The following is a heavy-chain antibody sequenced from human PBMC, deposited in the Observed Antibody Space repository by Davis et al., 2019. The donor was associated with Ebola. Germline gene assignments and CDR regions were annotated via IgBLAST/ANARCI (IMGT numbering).Heavy chain of an antibody. CDR1: GFPFSRYE. Sequence: GESLKISCAASGFPFSRYEMNWVRQAPGKGLEWISYISTSGSTVYYADSVKGRFTVSRDNSKNILYLQMSSLRADDTAVYYCVRSFYAISSWYSGVDNWGQGALVTVSS. V-gene: IGHV3-48*03. J-gene: IGHJ4*02. D-gene: IGHD2-15*01. CDR3: VRSFYAISSWYSGVDN. CDR2: ISTSGSTV.